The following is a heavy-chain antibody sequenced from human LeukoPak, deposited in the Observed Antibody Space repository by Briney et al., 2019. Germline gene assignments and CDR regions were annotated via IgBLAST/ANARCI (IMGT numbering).Heavy chain of an antibody. CDR1: GFTFSSYW. D-gene: IGHD2-2*01. V-gene: IGHV3-7*03. Sequence: QPGGSLRLSCAASGFTFSSYWMSWVRQAPGKGLEWVANIKQDGSEKYYVDSVKGRFTISRDNAKNSLYLQMNSLRAEDTAVYYCARDGRYCSSTSCYPGYGMDVWGQGTTVTVSS. CDR3: ARDGRYCSSTSCYPGYGMDV. J-gene: IGHJ6*02. CDR2: IKQDGSEK.